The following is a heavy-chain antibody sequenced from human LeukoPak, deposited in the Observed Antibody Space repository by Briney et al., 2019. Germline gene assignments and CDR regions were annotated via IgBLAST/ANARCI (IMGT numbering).Heavy chain of an antibody. CDR1: GYTFTSYY. Sequence: ASVKVSCKASGYTFTSYYMHWVRQAPGQGLEWMGIINPSGGSTSYAQKLQGRVTMTRDTSTSTVYMELSSLRSEDTAVYYCARAGGITMIYDYWGQGTLVTVSS. CDR2: INPSGGST. V-gene: IGHV1-46*04. J-gene: IGHJ4*02. D-gene: IGHD3-22*01. CDR3: ARAGGITMIYDY.